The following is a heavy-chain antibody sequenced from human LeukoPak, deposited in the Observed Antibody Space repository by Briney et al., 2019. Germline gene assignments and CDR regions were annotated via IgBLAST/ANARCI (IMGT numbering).Heavy chain of an antibody. Sequence: SETLSLTCTVSGASISSYYWSWIRQPPGKGLEWIGSIYYSGSTYYNPSLKSRVTISVDTSKNQFSLKLSSVTAADTAVYYCARRQVADFWSGYYTLVVQDAFDIWGQGTMVTVSS. CDR1: GASISSYY. D-gene: IGHD3-3*01. V-gene: IGHV4-59*05. J-gene: IGHJ3*02. CDR2: IYYSGST. CDR3: ARRQVADFWSGYYTLVVQDAFDI.